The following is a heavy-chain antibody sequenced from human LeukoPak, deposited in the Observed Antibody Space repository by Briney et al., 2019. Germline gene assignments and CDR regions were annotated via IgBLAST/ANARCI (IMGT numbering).Heavy chain of an antibody. CDR1: GGTFSSYA. Sequence: SVKVSCKASGGTFSSYAISWVRQAPGQGLEWMGGIIPIFGTANYAQKFQGRVTITADKSTSTAYMELSSLRSEDTAVYYCARDRYSGYDTFYYYYYYMDVWGKGTTVTVSS. J-gene: IGHJ6*03. D-gene: IGHD5-12*01. CDR3: ARDRYSGYDTFYYYYYYMDV. V-gene: IGHV1-69*06. CDR2: IIPIFGTA.